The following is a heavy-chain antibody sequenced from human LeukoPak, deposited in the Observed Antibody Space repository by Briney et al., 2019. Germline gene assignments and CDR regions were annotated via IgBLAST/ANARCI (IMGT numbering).Heavy chain of an antibody. V-gene: IGHV4-39*01. Sequence: SETLSLTCTVSGGSISSSSYYWGWIRQPPGKGLEWIGSIYYSGSTYYNPSLKSRVTISVDTSKNQFSLKLSSVTAADTAVYYCARGPTVLWFGELSSYFDYWGQGTLVTVSS. J-gene: IGHJ4*02. CDR1: GGSISSSSYY. CDR3: ARGPTVLWFGELSSYFDY. CDR2: IYYSGST. D-gene: IGHD3-10*01.